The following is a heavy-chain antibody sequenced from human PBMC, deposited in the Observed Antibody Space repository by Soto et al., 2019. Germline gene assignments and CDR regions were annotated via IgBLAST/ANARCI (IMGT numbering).Heavy chain of an antibody. CDR1: GGTFSSYA. J-gene: IGHJ4*02. CDR3: ARSRKNCICGSCYSYYFDY. CDR2: IIPIFGTA. D-gene: IGHD2-15*01. Sequence: QVQLVQSGAEVKKPGSSVKVSCKASGGTFSSYAISWVRQAPGQGLEWMGGIIPIFGTANYAQKFQGRVTITADESTSTDYMELSSLRSEDTAVYYCARSRKNCICGSCYSYYFDYWGQGTLVTVSS. V-gene: IGHV1-69*01.